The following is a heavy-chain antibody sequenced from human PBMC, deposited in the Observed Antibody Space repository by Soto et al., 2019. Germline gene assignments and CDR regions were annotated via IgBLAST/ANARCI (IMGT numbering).Heavy chain of an antibody. Sequence: GASVKVSCKASGYTFTSYYMHLVRQAPGQGLEWMGIINPSGGSTSYAQKFQGRVTMTRDTSTSTVYMELSSLRSEDTAVYYCARGGVNIVVAPSRFDPWGQGTLVTVSS. V-gene: IGHV1-46*03. CDR3: ARGGVNIVVAPSRFDP. CDR2: INPSGGST. CDR1: GYTFTSYY. D-gene: IGHD2-2*01. J-gene: IGHJ5*02.